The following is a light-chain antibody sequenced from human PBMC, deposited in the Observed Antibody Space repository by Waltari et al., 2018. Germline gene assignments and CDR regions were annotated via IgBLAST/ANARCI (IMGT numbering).Light chain of an antibody. CDR3: SAWDDGLGGPV. J-gene: IGLJ1*01. CDR1: SSSIGSNL. Sequence: QSVLTQAPSASGTPGQRVTISCSGSSSSIGSNLVCWYQQLPGTAPKLLIDRKDRRPSGVPDRIAGSKAGTSASLTISGLQPDDDGDYYGSAWDDGLGGPVFGTGTRVTVL. V-gene: IGLV1-47*01. CDR2: RKD.